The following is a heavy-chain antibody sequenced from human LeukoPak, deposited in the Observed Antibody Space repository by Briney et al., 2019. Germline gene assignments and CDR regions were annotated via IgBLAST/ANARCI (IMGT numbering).Heavy chain of an antibody. CDR2: INPTSGGT. CDR3: ARDRGPELARLDWFAP. J-gene: IGHJ5*02. Sequence: GASVKVSCKASGYTFTGYYMHWVRQAPGQGLEWMGWINPTSGGTDYAQKFQGRVTMTGDTSISTAYMELSRLRSDDTPVYYCARDRGPELARLDWFAPWGEGTLVTVSS. CDR1: GYTFTGYY. D-gene: IGHD1-1*01. V-gene: IGHV1-2*02.